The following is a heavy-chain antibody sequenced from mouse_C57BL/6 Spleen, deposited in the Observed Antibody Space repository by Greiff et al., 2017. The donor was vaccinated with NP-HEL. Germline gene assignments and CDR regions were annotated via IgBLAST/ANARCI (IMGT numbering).Heavy chain of an antibody. CDR1: GYTFTGYW. CDR3: ARKDSNWGGFDC. Sequence: QVQLQQSGAELMKPGASVKLSCKATGYTFTGYWIEWVKQRPGHGLEWIGEILPGSGSTNYNEKFKSKATLTVDKSSSTAYMQLSSLTSEDSAVDYCARKDSNWGGFDCWGQGTTLTVSS. D-gene: IGHD2-5*01. CDR2: ILPGSGST. J-gene: IGHJ2*01. V-gene: IGHV1-9*01.